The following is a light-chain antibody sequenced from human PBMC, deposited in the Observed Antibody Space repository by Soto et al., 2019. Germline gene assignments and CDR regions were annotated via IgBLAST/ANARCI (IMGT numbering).Light chain of an antibody. J-gene: IGKJ1*01. CDR3: QQYGSSPWT. Sequence: EIVLTQSPGTLSLSPGERATLSCRASQSVSGSNLAWYQHKPGQAPTLLIYGASSRATGIPDRFSGSGSGTDFTLTISRLETEDFAVYYCQQYGSSPWTFGQGTKVEIK. V-gene: IGKV3-20*01. CDR1: QSVSGSN. CDR2: GAS.